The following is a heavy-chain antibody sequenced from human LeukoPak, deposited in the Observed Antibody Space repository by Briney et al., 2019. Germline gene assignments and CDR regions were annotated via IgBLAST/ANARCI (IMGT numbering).Heavy chain of an antibody. D-gene: IGHD2-15*01. J-gene: IGHJ6*02. V-gene: IGHV1-24*01. CDR2: FEPEDGET. Sequence: GASVKVSCKVSGYTLTELSMHWVRQPPGKGLEWMGGFEPEDGETIYAQKYQGRVTMTEDTSTDTAYMELSSLRSEDTAVYYCATFPSGGSWYEVTQDGMDVWGQGTTVTVSS. CDR1: GYTLTELS. CDR3: ATFPSGGSWYEVTQDGMDV.